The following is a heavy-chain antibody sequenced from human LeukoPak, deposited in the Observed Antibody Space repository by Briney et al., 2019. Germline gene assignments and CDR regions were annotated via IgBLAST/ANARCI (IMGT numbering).Heavy chain of an antibody. J-gene: IGHJ5*02. CDR3: ARGGRPTVLRFLEWLSNWFDP. Sequence: ASVKVSCKASGYTFTSYAMHWVRQAPGQRLEWMGWINAGNGNTKYSQKFQGRVTITRDTSASTAYMGLSSLRSEDTAVYYCARGGRPTVLRFLEWLSNWFDPWGQGTLVTVSS. D-gene: IGHD3-3*01. V-gene: IGHV1-3*01. CDR2: INAGNGNT. CDR1: GYTFTSYA.